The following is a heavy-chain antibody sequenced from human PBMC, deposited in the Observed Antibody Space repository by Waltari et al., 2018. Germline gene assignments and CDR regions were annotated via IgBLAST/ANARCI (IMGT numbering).Heavy chain of an antibody. J-gene: IGHJ4*02. Sequence: QVQLXXWGAGLLKXSETLSLTXAVYGGSFXGXXWSWIRQPPGKGRGWIGEINHSGRTNYNPSLTSRLTTSVDTSNNRCSLKLRLVTAADXAVYYCAXAXSGLYSTSRGFDYXXXGTLVTVSS. CDR2: INHSGRT. CDR3: AXAXSGLYSTSRGFDY. D-gene: IGHD6-6*01. CDR1: GGSFXGXX. V-gene: IGHV4-34*01.